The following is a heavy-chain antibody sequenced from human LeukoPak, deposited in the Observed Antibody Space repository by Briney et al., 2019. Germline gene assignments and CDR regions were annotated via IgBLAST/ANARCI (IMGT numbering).Heavy chain of an antibody. J-gene: IGHJ4*02. V-gene: IGHV4-34*01. D-gene: IGHD3-3*01. CDR3: ARRRITIFGVVTPYYFDY. Sequence: SETLSLTCAVYGGSFSGYYWSWIRQPPGKGLEWIGEINHSGSTNYNPSLKSRVTISVDTSKNQFSLKLSSVTAADTAVYYCARRRITIFGVVTPYYFDYWGQGTLVTVSS. CDR1: GGSFSGYY. CDR2: INHSGST.